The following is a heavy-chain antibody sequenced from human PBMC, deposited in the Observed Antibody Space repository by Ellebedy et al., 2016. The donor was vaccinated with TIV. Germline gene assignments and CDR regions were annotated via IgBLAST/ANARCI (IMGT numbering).Heavy chain of an antibody. CDR2: ISSSTSTI. CDR1: GFTLSDYS. Sequence: GESLKISCAASGFTLSDYSMNWVRQAPGKGLEWVSYISSSTSTIYYADSVKGRFTISRDNAKNSLYLQMNSLRDEDTAVYYCARYYDILTGYLTDAFDIWGQGTMVTVSS. CDR3: ARYYDILTGYLTDAFDI. J-gene: IGHJ3*02. V-gene: IGHV3-48*02. D-gene: IGHD3-9*01.